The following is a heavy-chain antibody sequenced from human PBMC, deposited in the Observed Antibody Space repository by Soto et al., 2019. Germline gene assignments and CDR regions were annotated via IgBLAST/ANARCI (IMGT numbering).Heavy chain of an antibody. V-gene: IGHV5-10-1*01. Sequence: GESLKISCKGSGYSFTSYWISWVRQMPGKGLEWMGRIDPSDSYTNYSPSFQGHVTISADKSISTAYLQWSSLKASDTAMYYCARHTPYFDYGSGSDWFDPWGQGTLVTVSS. CDR3: ARHTPYFDYGSGSDWFDP. D-gene: IGHD3-10*01. CDR2: IDPSDSYT. CDR1: GYSFTSYW. J-gene: IGHJ5*02.